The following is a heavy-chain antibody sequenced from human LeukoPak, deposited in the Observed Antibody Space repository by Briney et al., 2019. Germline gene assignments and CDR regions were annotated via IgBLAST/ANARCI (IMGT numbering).Heavy chain of an antibody. Sequence: PGESLKISCKGSGYSFTSYWIGWVRQMPGKGLEWMGIINPGDSDTRYSPSFQGQVTISADKSISTAYLQWSSLKASDTAMYYCARPGYCSGGSCYQGDYWGQGTLVTVSS. V-gene: IGHV5-51*01. CDR2: INPGDSDT. CDR1: GYSFTSYW. CDR3: ARPGYCSGGSCYQGDY. J-gene: IGHJ4*02. D-gene: IGHD2-15*01.